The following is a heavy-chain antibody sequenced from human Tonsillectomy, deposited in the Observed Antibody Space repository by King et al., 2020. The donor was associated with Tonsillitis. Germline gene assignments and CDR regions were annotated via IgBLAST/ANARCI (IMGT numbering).Heavy chain of an antibody. V-gene: IGHV1-46*01. Sequence: QLVQSGAEVKKPGASVKVSCKASGYTFTSYYMHWVRQAPGQGLEWMGIINPSGGSTSYAQKFQGRVTMTRDTSTSTVYMELSSLRSEDTAVYYCARATCYYGSGRQTRYDNWFDPWGQGTLVTVSS. D-gene: IGHD3-10*01. CDR2: INPSGGST. CDR1: GYTFTSYY. CDR3: ARATCYYGSGRQTRYDNWFDP. J-gene: IGHJ5*02.